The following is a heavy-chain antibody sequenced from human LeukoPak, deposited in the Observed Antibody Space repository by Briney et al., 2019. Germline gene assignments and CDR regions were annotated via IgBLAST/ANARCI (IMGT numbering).Heavy chain of an antibody. Sequence: PSQTLSLTCAVSGRSISGFYWTWIRQPPGKGLEFIGQIHDRGSTDYNPTLKGRITMSVDTSKNQFFLSLNSVTAADTAVYYCAKFGLYYNMDVWGQGTTVTASS. CDR2: IHDRGST. CDR3: AKFGLYYNMDV. CDR1: GRSISGFY. J-gene: IGHJ6*02. V-gene: IGHV4-59*01. D-gene: IGHD3-16*01.